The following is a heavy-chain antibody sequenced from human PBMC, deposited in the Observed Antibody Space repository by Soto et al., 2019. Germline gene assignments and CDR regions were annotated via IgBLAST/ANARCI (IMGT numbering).Heavy chain of an antibody. CDR1: GYSFTSYW. CDR2: LYPGDSDT. D-gene: IGHD1-7*01. J-gene: IGHJ3*02. V-gene: IGHV5-51*01. Sequence: EVQLVQSGAEGKKPGESLKISCKGSGYSFTSYWIGWVRQMPGKGLAWMGILYPGDSDTRYSPSFHGQVTISADKSISSASLQWSRLKASYTAMYYFARHPCANWNSSMGGYDAFDIWGQGTMVTVSS. CDR3: ARHPCANWNSSMGGYDAFDI.